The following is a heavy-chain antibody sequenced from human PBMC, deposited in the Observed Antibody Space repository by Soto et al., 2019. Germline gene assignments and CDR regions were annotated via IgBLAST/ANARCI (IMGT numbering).Heavy chain of an antibody. V-gene: IGHV3-48*03. CDR3: ARRCSR. J-gene: IGHJ3*01. CDR2: IHPGGQTI. CDR1: GFTFSSSE. D-gene: IGHD2-15*01. Sequence: EVQLVESGGGLVQPGGSLRLSCAASGFTFSSSEMYWVRQAPGKGLEWISYIHPGGQTIFYAESVKGRFTISRDNAKHSVYLQMNSLRAEDTAVYYCARRCSRWGRGTKVTVSS.